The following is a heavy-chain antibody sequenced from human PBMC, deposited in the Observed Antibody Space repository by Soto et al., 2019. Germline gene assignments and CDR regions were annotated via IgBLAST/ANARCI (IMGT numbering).Heavy chain of an antibody. V-gene: IGHV4-34*01. CDR2: INHSGST. CDR3: ARRPKRGVGATRTDY. CDR1: GGSFSSFY. D-gene: IGHD1-26*01. Sequence: QVQLQQWGAGLLKPSETLSLTCAVYGGSFSSFYWSWIRQPPGKGLEWIGEINHSGSTNYNPSLKSRVTLSVDTSKNQFPRKLSSVTAADTAVYYCARRPKRGVGATRTDYWGQGTLVTVSS. J-gene: IGHJ4*02.